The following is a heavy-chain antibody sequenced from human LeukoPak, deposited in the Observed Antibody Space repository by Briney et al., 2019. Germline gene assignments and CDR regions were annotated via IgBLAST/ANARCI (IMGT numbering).Heavy chain of an antibody. CDR3: AQAGYSSSWYANY. CDR1: GFTFSSYV. Sequence: GSLRLSCAASGFTFSSYVMSWVRQAPGKGLEWVSGITGSGGSTYYADSVKGRFTISRDNSKNMLHLLMNSLRAEDTAVYYCAQAGYSSSWYANYWGQGILVTVSS. J-gene: IGHJ4*02. D-gene: IGHD6-13*01. V-gene: IGHV3-23*01. CDR2: ITGSGGST.